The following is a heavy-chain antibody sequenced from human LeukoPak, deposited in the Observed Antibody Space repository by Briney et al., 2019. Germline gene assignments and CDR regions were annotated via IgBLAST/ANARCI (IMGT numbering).Heavy chain of an antibody. CDR1: GFTFSSYS. CDR3: ASLSPPAGTSYFDY. V-gene: IGHV3-21*01. Sequence: PGGSLRLSCAASGFTFSSYSMNWVRQAPGKGLEWVSSISSSSSYIYYADSVKGRFTISRDNAKNSLYLQMNSLRAEDTAVYYCASLSPPAGTSYFDYWGQGTLVTVSS. D-gene: IGHD6-19*01. CDR2: ISSSSSYI. J-gene: IGHJ4*02.